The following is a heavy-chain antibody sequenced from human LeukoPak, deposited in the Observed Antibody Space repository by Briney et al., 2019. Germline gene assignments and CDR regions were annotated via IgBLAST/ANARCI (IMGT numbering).Heavy chain of an antibody. Sequence: ASVKVSCKASGYTFTGYYMHWVRQAPGQGLEWMGWMNPNSGDTGYAQKFQGRVTITRNTSISTAYMELSSLRSEDTAVYYCAIQRIVGAPDAFDIWGQGTMVTVSS. CDR3: AIQRIVGAPDAFDI. J-gene: IGHJ3*02. CDR1: GYTFTGYY. D-gene: IGHD1-26*01. V-gene: IGHV1-8*03. CDR2: MNPNSGDT.